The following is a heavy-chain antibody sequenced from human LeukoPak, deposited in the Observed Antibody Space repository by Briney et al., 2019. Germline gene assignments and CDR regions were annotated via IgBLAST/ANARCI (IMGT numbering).Heavy chain of an antibody. J-gene: IGHJ4*02. CDR1: GGSISSYY. CDR3: ARGVSSGWPDY. Sequence: SETLFLTCTVSGGSISSYYWSWIRQPPGKGLEWIGYIYYSGSTNYNPSLKSRVTISVDTSKNQFSLKLSSVTAADTAVYYCARGVSSGWPDYWGQGTLVTVSS. D-gene: IGHD6-19*01. V-gene: IGHV4-59*01. CDR2: IYYSGST.